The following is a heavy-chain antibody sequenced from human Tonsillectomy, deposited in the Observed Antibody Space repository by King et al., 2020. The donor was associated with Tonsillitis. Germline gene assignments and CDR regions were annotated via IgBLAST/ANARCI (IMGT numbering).Heavy chain of an antibody. CDR3: HIVGNFDY. CDR1: GFTFSSYA. CDR2: ISYDGSNK. J-gene: IGHJ4*02. V-gene: IGHV3-30-3*01. D-gene: IGHD2-21*01. Sequence: VQLVESGGGVVQPGRSLRLSCAASGFTFSSYAMHWVRQAPGKGLEWVAVISYDGSNKYYADSVKGRFTISRDNSKNTLYLQMNSLRAEDTAVYYCHIVGNFDYWGQGTLVIVSS.